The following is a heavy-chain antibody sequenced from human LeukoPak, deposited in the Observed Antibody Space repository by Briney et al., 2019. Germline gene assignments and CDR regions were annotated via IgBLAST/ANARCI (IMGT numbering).Heavy chain of an antibody. CDR3: ASLGATENAFDI. Sequence: PSETLSLTCAVSGGSISSSNWWSWVRPPPGKGLEWIGEIYHSGSTNYNPSLKSRVTISVDKSKNQFSLKLSSVTAADTAVYYCASLGATENAFDIWGQGTMVTVSS. CDR2: IYHSGST. CDR1: GGSISSSNW. D-gene: IGHD1-26*01. J-gene: IGHJ3*02. V-gene: IGHV4-4*02.